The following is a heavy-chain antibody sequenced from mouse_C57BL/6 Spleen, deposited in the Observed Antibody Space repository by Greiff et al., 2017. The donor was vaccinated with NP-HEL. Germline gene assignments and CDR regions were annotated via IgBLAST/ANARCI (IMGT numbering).Heavy chain of an antibody. CDR3: ARGGELEYFDY. D-gene: IGHD4-1*01. V-gene: IGHV3-6*01. Sequence: EVQLQQSGPGLVKPSQSLSLTCSVTGYSITSGYYWNWIRQFPGNKLEWMGYISYDGSNNYNPSLKNRISITRDTSKNQFFLKLNSVTTEDTATYYCARGGELEYFDYWGQGTTLTVSS. CDR2: ISYDGSN. CDR1: GYSITSGYY. J-gene: IGHJ2*01.